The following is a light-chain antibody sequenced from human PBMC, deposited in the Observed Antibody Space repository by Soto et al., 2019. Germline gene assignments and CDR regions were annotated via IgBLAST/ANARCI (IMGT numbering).Light chain of an antibody. CDR2: AAS. Sequence: DFQMTQAPSSLFASLGERVTITCRASQGISNYLAWYQQKPGKVPKLLIYAASTLQSGVPSRFSGSGSGTDFTLTISSLQPEYVATYYCQKYNRAPLTFGQGTKVDIK. CDR3: QKYNRAPLT. V-gene: IGKV1-27*01. J-gene: IGKJ1*01. CDR1: QGISNY.